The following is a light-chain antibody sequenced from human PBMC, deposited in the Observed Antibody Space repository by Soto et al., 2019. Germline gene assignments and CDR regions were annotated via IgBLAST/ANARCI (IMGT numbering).Light chain of an antibody. CDR3: QQYNNWPRT. J-gene: IGKJ1*01. CDR1: QSVSSN. Sequence: EREVTQSPATLSASPGERATLSCRASQSVSSNLAWYQQKPGQAPRLLIYGASTRATGIPARFSGSGSGTEFTPTISSLQSEDFAVYYCQQYNNWPRTFGQGTKVEIK. CDR2: GAS. V-gene: IGKV3-15*01.